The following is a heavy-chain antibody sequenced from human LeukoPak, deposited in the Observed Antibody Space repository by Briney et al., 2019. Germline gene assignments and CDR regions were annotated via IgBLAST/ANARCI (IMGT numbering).Heavy chain of an antibody. V-gene: IGHV3-7*01. Sequence: GGSLRLSCAASGFIFGNYWMGWVRQAPGKGLEWVAYIKQDGSEKYYVDSVKGRFSISRDNAKNSLYLQLNSLRVADTAVYYCVSEGYNYYGMDVWGQGTTVTVSS. CDR1: GFIFGNYW. CDR3: VSEGYNYYGMDV. J-gene: IGHJ6*02. CDR2: IKQDGSEK.